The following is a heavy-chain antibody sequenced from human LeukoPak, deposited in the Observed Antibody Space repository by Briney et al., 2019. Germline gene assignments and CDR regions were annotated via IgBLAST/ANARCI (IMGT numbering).Heavy chain of an antibody. D-gene: IGHD2-21*02. Sequence: GGSLRLSCAASGFTVSSNYMSWVRQAPGKGLEWVSVIYSSGSTYYADSVKGRFTISRDNSKNTLYLQMNSLRAEDTAVYFCAKDHPPYCGGDCYSGYWGQGTLVTVSS. CDR2: IYSSGST. CDR1: GFTVSSNY. J-gene: IGHJ4*02. V-gene: IGHV3-66*01. CDR3: AKDHPPYCGGDCYSGY.